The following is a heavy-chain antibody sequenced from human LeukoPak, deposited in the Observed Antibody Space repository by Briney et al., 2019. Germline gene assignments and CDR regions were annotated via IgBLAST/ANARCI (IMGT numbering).Heavy chain of an antibody. J-gene: IGHJ6*03. D-gene: IGHD6-13*01. CDR2: INPNSGGT. CDR3: ARAQFEAAQYYYYYYYMDV. CDR1: GYTFTGYY. Sequence: ASVKVSCKASGYTFTGYYMHWVRQAPGQGLEWMGWINPNSGGTNYAQKFQGRVTMTRDTSISTAYMELSRLRSDDTAVYYCARAQFEAAQYYYYYYYMDVWGKGTTVTISS. V-gene: IGHV1-2*02.